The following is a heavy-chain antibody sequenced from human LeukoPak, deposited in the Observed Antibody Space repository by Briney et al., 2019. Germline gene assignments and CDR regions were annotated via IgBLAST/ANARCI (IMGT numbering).Heavy chain of an antibody. CDR1: GFTVSSNY. J-gene: IGHJ4*02. CDR3: ASHCSSTSCYSAPYSFDY. Sequence: GGSLRLSCAASGFTVSSNYMSWVRQAPGKGLEWVSVIYSGGSTYYADSVKGRFTISRDNSKNTLYLQMNSLRAEDTAVYYCASHCSSTSCYSAPYSFDYWGQGTLVTASS. V-gene: IGHV3-53*01. D-gene: IGHD2-2*01. CDR2: IYSGGST.